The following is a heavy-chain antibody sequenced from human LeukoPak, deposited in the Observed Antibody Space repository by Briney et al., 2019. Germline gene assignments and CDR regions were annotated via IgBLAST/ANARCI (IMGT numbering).Heavy chain of an antibody. Sequence: PSEILSLTCTVSGGSLSTYHWSWIRQPPGKGLEWIGNIYYSGSTNYNPSLKSRVTISVDTSKNQFSLKLTSVTAADTAVYYCARGLRSRDGYNYDYFDDWGQGTLVTVSS. CDR2: IYYSGST. J-gene: IGHJ4*02. V-gene: IGHV4-59*01. D-gene: IGHD5-24*01. CDR3: ARGLRSRDGYNYDYFDD. CDR1: GGSLSTYH.